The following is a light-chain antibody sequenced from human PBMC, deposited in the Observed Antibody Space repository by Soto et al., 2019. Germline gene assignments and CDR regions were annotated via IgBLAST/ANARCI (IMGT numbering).Light chain of an antibody. V-gene: IGLV2-14*01. J-gene: IGLJ1*01. CDR2: DAS. CDR1: SSDVGGYNY. Sequence: QSALTQPASVSGSPGQSITISCTGTSSDVGGYNYVSWYQQHPAKAPKLMICDASNRPSGDSNRFSGSKSGNTASLTISGLQAEDEANYYCTSYTSSSTLYVFGTGTKLTVL. CDR3: TSYTSSSTLYV.